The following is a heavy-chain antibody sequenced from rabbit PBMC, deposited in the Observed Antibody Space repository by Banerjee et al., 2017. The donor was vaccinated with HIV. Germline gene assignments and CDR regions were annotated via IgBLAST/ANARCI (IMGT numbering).Heavy chain of an antibody. Sequence: QEQLEESGGDLVKPEGSLTITCTASGFSFSNKYVMCWVRQAPGKGLEWIGCIYAASSGSTWYASWVNGRFMISKTSSTTVTLQMTSLTVADTATYFCAREDVSYDDYGDFDLWGQGTLVTVS. J-gene: IGHJ4*01. V-gene: IGHV1S45*01. CDR1: GFSFSNKYV. CDR3: AREDVSYDDYGDFDL. CDR2: IYAASSGST. D-gene: IGHD2-1*01.